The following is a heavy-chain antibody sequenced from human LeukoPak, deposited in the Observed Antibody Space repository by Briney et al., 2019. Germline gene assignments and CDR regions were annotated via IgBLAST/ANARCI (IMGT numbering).Heavy chain of an antibody. V-gene: IGHV3-21*01. CDR2: ISSSSSYI. J-gene: IGHJ4*02. Sequence: GGSLRLSCAASGFTFSSYSMNWVRQAQGKGREWVSSISSSSSYIYYADSVKGRFTISRDNAKNSLYLQMNSLRAEDTAVYYCAKRLERQGYYFDYWGQGTLVTVSS. D-gene: IGHD1-1*01. CDR3: AKRLERQGYYFDY. CDR1: GFTFSSYS.